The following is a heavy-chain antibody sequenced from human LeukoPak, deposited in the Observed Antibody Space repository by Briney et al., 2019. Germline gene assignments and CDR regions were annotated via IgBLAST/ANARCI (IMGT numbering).Heavy chain of an antibody. D-gene: IGHD4-17*01. CDR2: IYYSGTT. CDR1: GGSLSRSLYY. V-gene: IGHV4-39*01. CDR3: ARHYSGDLYYFDY. Sequence: SETLSLTCTVSGGSLSRSLYYWGWLRQPPGRGLEWVGTIYYSGTTYYNPSLRSRVTVSVDTSNNQFSLKLSSVTAADTAVYYCARHYSGDLYYFDYWGQGTLVTVSS. J-gene: IGHJ4*02.